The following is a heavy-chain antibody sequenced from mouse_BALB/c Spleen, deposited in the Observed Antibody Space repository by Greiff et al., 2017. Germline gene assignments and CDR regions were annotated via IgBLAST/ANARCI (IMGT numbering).Heavy chain of an antibody. CDR1: GYTFSSYW. J-gene: IGHJ2*01. Sequence: VQGVESGAELMKPGASVKISCKATGYTFSSYWIEWVKQRPGHGLEWIGEILPGSGSTNYNEKFKGKATFTADTSSNTAYMQLSSLTSEDSAVYYCARRGGSSPSDYWGQGTTLTVSS. D-gene: IGHD1-1*01. V-gene: IGHV1-9*01. CDR3: ARRGGSSPSDY. CDR2: ILPGSGST.